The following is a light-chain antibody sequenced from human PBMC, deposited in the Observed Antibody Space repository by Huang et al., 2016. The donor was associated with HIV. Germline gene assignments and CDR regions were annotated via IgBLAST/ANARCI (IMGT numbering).Light chain of an antibody. V-gene: IGKV3-15*01. Sequence: EIVMTQSPGTLSLSPGERATLSCRPSQSVSNNLAWYQHKPGQAPRLLIYGASTRATGGPARFSGSGSGTEFTLTISSLQSDDFVVYYCQQYQDWPRTFGQGTKVEIK. CDR1: QSVSNN. CDR3: QQYQDWPRT. CDR2: GAS. J-gene: IGKJ1*01.